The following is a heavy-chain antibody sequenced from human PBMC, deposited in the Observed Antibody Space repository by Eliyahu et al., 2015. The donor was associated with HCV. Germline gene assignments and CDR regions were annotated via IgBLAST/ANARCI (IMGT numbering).Heavy chain of an antibody. CDR2: IHYSGST. V-gene: IGHV4-59*01. CDR3: ASGGGGIAVTGTGGWFDP. J-gene: IGHJ5*02. Sequence: QVQLQESGPGLVKPSETLSLTCTVSGXSITTXYWSWIRQPPGKGLEWXGYIHYSGSTXXHPXLKSRVTISLDTSKNQFSLNLTSVTAADTAMYYCASGGGGIAVTGTGGWFDPWGQGTLVTVSS. D-gene: IGHD6-19*01. CDR1: GXSITTXY.